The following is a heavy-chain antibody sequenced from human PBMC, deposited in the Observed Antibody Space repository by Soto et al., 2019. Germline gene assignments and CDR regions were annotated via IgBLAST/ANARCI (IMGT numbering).Heavy chain of an antibody. V-gene: IGHV5-51*01. Sequence: GESLKISGKGSGYSFTSYWIGWVRQMPGKGLEWMGIIYPGDSDTRYSPSFQGQVTISADKSISTAYLQWSSLKASDTAMYYCARSPYYYGSGFFSWYYFDYWGQGTLVTVSS. CDR3: ARSPYYYGSGFFSWYYFDY. CDR2: IYPGDSDT. D-gene: IGHD3-10*01. CDR1: GYSFTSYW. J-gene: IGHJ4*02.